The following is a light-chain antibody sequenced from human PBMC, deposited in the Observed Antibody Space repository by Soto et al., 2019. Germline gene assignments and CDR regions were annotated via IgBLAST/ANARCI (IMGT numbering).Light chain of an antibody. J-gene: IGLJ1*01. Sequence: QSALTQPASVSGSPGQSITISCTGTNRDGGGYNYVSWYQQHPGKAPKLIVYDVSNRPSGVSNRFSRSKSGNTASLTISGLQAEDESVYYCSSYTSSSTLYVFGTGTKVTVL. CDR3: SSYTSSSTLYV. V-gene: IGLV2-14*01. CDR2: DVS. CDR1: NRDGGGYNY.